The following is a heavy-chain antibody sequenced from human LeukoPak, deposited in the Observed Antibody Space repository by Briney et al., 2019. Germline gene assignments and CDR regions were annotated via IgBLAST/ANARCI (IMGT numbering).Heavy chain of an antibody. CDR2: IKQDGSEK. Sequence: GGSLRLSCAASGFTFSSYWMSWVRQASGKGLEWVANIKQDGSEKYYVDSVKGRFTISRDNAKNSLYLQMNSLRVEDTALYYCARRAPSHDFDDWGQGTLVTVSS. V-gene: IGHV3-7*01. CDR3: ARRAPSHDFDD. CDR1: GFTFSSYW. J-gene: IGHJ4*02.